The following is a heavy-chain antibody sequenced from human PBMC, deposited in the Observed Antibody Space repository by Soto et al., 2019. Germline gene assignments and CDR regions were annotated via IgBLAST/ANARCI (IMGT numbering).Heavy chain of an antibody. CDR2: INGDGSST. D-gene: IGHD4-17*01. CDR3: ARDQTTGDWFDA. CDR1: GFAFSSSY. Sequence: EVQLVESGGGLVQPGGSLRLSCGASGFAFSSSYMHWVRQAPGKGLVWVSRINGDGSSTNYADSVKGRFTISRDNAKNKLYLQMNSLRAEDTAVYYCARDQTTGDWFDAWGQGTLVTVSS. J-gene: IGHJ5*02. V-gene: IGHV3-74*01.